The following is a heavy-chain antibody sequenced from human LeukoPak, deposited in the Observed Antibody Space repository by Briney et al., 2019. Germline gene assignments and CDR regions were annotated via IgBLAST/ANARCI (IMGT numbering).Heavy chain of an antibody. CDR2: SNPNSGVT. CDR1: GYTFTAYY. J-gene: IGHJ4*02. V-gene: IGHV1-2*02. D-gene: IGHD1-7*01. Sequence: ASVKVSCKASGYTFTAYYLHWVRQAPGQGPEWMGWSNPNSGVTNYAQNFQGRVTVTRDTSISTAYMELSSLRSDDTAVYYCARALVDFARTTVYSFDYWGQGTPVTVSS. CDR3: ARALVDFARTTVYSFDY.